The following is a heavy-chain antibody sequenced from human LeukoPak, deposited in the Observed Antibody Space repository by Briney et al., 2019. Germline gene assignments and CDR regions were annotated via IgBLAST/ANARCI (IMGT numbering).Heavy chain of an antibody. CDR2: ISSSSSTI. J-gene: IGHJ3*02. CDR3: ARDGVGDSGQDAFDI. V-gene: IGHV3-48*04. CDR1: GFTFSSYS. D-gene: IGHD3-10*01. Sequence: GGSLRLSCAAPGFTFSSYSMNWVRQAPGKGLEWVSYISSSSSTIYYADSVKGRFTISRDNAKNSLYLQMNSLRAEDTAVYYCARDGVGDSGQDAFDIWGQGTMVTVSS.